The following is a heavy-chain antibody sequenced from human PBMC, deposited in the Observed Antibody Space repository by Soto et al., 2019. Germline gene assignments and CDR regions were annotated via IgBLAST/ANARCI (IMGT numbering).Heavy chain of an antibody. CDR3: ARALTTVPYPGYYYYYMDV. CDR2: IIPILGIA. V-gene: IGHV1-69*02. Sequence: QVQLVQSGAEVKKPGSSVKFSCKASGGTFSSYTISWVRQAPGQGLEWMGRIIPILGIANYAQKFQGRVTITADKSTSTAHMELSSLRSEDTAVYYCARALTTVPYPGYYYYYMDVWGKGTTVTVSS. CDR1: GGTFSSYT. D-gene: IGHD4-4*01. J-gene: IGHJ6*03.